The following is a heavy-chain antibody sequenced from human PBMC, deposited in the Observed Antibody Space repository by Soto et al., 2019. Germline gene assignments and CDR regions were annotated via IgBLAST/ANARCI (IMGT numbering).Heavy chain of an antibody. CDR1: GYPLTELS. J-gene: IGHJ6*02. CDR2: FDPEDGET. V-gene: IGHV1-24*01. Sequence: GSVKVSFKVSGYPLTELSMHWVRQAPGKGLEWMGGFDPEDGETIYAQKFQGRVTMTEDTSTDTAYMELSSLRSEDTAVYYCATVNSSGWWGYYYGMDVWGQGTPVTVSS. D-gene: IGHD6-19*01. CDR3: ATVNSSGWWGYYYGMDV.